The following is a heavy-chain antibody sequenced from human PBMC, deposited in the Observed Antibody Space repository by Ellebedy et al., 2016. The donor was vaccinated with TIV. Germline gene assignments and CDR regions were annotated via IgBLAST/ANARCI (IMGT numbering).Heavy chain of an antibody. CDR3: ARGASESDY. CDR2: ISSDGSRT. V-gene: IGHV3-11*05. CDR1: GFTFSVSW. Sequence: GESLKISCAASGFTFSVSWMSWVRQAPGKGLEWVAYISSDGSRTGYGDSVEGRFTISRDDAKNSVFLQMNTLSAEDTAVYYCARGASESDYWGQGIVVTVSS. J-gene: IGHJ4*02. D-gene: IGHD3-10*01.